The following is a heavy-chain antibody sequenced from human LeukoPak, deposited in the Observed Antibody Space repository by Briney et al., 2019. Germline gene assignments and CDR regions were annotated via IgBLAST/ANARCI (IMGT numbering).Heavy chain of an antibody. V-gene: IGHV4-61*02. CDR3: ARKRYYYGSGSSPPLYYFDY. CDR1: GGSISSGSYY. Sequence: SETLSLTCTVSGGSISSGSYYWSWIRQPAGKGLEWIGRIYTSGSTNYNPSLKSRVTISVDTSKNQFSLKLSSVTAADTAVYYCARKRYYYGSGSSPPLYYFDYWGQGTLVTVSS. CDR2: IYTSGST. J-gene: IGHJ4*02. D-gene: IGHD3-10*01.